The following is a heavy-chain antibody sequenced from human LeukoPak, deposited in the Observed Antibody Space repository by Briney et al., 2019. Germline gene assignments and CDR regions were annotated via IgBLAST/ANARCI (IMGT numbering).Heavy chain of an antibody. J-gene: IGHJ3*02. D-gene: IGHD6-13*01. CDR3: ARAEMSSSWYVLSSHDAFDI. Sequence: TSETLSLTCTVSGGSISSSSYYWGWIRQPPGKGLEWIGSIYYSGSTYYNPSLKSRVTISVDTSKNQFSLKLSSVTAADTAVYYCARAEMSSSWYVLSSHDAFDIWGQGTMVTVSS. CDR1: GGSISSSSYY. CDR2: IYYSGST. V-gene: IGHV4-39*07.